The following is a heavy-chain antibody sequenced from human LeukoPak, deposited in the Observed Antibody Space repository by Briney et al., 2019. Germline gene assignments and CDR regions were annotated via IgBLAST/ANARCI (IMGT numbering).Heavy chain of an antibody. CDR1: GFTFSSYS. V-gene: IGHV3-21*01. CDR2: ISSSSSYI. Sequence: PGGSLRLSCAASGFTFSSYSMNWVRQAPGKGLEWVSSISSSSSYIYYADSVKGRFTISRDNAKNSLYLQMNSLRAEDTAVYYCARVHPTYYYDSSGYSSFDYWGQGTLVTVSS. CDR3: ARVHPTYYYDSSGYSSFDY. J-gene: IGHJ4*02. D-gene: IGHD3-22*01.